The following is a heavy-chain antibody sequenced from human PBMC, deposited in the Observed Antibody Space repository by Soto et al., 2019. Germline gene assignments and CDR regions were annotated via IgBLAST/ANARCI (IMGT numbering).Heavy chain of an antibody. J-gene: IGHJ2*01. D-gene: IGHD4-4*01. Sequence: QVQLVQSGAEVKKPGASVKVSCKASGYTFTSYYMHWVRQAPGQGLEWMGIINPSGGSTSYAQKFPGSVTMTRDTSTSTVYMELSSLRSEDTAVYYCARGNDDYSNFGGVGYFDLWGRGTLVTVSS. V-gene: IGHV1-46*01. CDR3: ARGNDDYSNFGGVGYFDL. CDR2: INPSGGST. CDR1: GYTFTSYY.